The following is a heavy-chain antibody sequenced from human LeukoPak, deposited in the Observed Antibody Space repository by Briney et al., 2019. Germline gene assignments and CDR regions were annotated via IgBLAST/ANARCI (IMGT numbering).Heavy chain of an antibody. D-gene: IGHD1-1*01. CDR3: AKKRVITTPDAIDWYFDL. CDR2: IYSGGST. Sequence: GGSLRLSCAASGFTFSSNYMSWVRQAPGKGLEWVSVIYSGGSTYYADSVKGRFTISRDNSKNTLYLQMNSLRAEDTAVYYCAKKRVITTPDAIDWYFDLWGRGTLVTVSS. CDR1: GFTFSSNY. V-gene: IGHV3-66*01. J-gene: IGHJ2*01.